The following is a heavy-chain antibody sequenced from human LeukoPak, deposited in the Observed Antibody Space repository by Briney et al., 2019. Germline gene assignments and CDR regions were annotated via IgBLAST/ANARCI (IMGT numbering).Heavy chain of an antibody. CDR3: ARGTGLYDSSGPTFGY. CDR2: INHSGST. Sequence: SETLSLTCAVYGGSFSGYYWSWIRQPPGKGLEWIGEINHSGSTNYNPSLKSRVTISVDTSKNQFSLKLSSVTAADTAAYYCARGTGLYDSSGPTFGYWGQGTLVTVSS. CDR1: GGSFSGYY. V-gene: IGHV4-34*01. D-gene: IGHD3-22*01. J-gene: IGHJ4*02.